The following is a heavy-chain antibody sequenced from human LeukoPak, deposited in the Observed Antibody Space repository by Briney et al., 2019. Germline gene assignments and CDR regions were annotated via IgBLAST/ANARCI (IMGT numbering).Heavy chain of an antibody. D-gene: IGHD3-22*01. J-gene: IGHJ3*02. Sequence: ASVRVSCTASGYTFTGYYMHWVRQAPGQGLEWMGRIIPIFGIANYAQTFQGRVTITADKSTSTAYMELSSLRSEDTAVYYCATPHYYDSSGYHAFDIWGQGTMVTVSS. CDR2: IIPIFGIA. CDR1: GYTFTGYY. V-gene: IGHV1-69*02. CDR3: ATPHYYDSSGYHAFDI.